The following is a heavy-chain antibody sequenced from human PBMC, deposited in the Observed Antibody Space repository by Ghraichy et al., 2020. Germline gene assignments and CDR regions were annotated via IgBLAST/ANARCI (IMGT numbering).Heavy chain of an antibody. V-gene: IGHV3-23*01. CDR2: ISGSGGST. CDR3: AKVTSWIFGVGKFRGFDY. Sequence: GGSLRLSCAASGFTFSSYAMSWVRQAPGKGLEWVSAISGSGGSTYYADSVKGRFTISRDNSKNTLYLQMNSLRAEDTAVYYCAKVTSWIFGVGKFRGFDYWGQGTLVTVSS. D-gene: IGHD3-3*01. CDR1: GFTFSSYA. J-gene: IGHJ4*02.